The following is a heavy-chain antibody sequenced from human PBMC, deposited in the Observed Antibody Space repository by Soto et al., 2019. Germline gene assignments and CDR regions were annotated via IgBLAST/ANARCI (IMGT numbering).Heavy chain of an antibody. J-gene: IGHJ6*02. V-gene: IGHV4-34*01. CDR1: GESFSGYF. D-gene: IGHD3-10*01. Sequence: QVQLQQWGAGLLKPSETLSLACAVYGESFSGYFWNWIRQPPGKGLEWIGEINSSGGTSYKPSLKSRVTMSVDTSKNQFSLRLSSVTAADTAVFYCARRRRGITMVRGAYAMDVWGQGTTVTVSS. CDR3: ARRRRGITMVRGAYAMDV. CDR2: INSSGGT.